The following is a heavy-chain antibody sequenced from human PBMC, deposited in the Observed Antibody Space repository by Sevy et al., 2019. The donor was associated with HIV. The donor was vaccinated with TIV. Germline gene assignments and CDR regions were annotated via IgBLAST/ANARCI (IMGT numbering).Heavy chain of an antibody. D-gene: IGHD5-12*01. Sequence: SETLSLTCTVSGGSISSYYWSWIRQPPGKGLEWIGYIYYSGGTNYNPSLKSRVTISVDTSKNQFSLKLSSVTAADTAVYYCARGRGGGYSGYDLGAFDIWGQGTMVTVSS. V-gene: IGHV4-59*01. CDR3: ARGRGGGYSGYDLGAFDI. CDR2: IYYSGGT. J-gene: IGHJ3*02. CDR1: GGSISSYY.